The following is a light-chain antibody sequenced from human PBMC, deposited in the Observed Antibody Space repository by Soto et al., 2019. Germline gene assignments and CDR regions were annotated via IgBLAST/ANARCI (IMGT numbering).Light chain of an antibody. CDR2: AAS. V-gene: IGKV1-8*01. CDR3: QLYYSYPIT. Sequence: AIGLTQSPSSLSASTGDRVTITCRASQSISSYLAWYQQKPGKAPKLLIYAASTLQSGVPSRFSGSGSGTDFTLTISCLQSEDFATYYCQLYYSYPITFGQGTRLEIK. CDR1: QSISSY. J-gene: IGKJ5*01.